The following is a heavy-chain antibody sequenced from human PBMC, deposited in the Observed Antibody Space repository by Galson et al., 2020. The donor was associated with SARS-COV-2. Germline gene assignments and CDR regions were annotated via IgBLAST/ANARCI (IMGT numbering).Heavy chain of an antibody. CDR1: GGSISNNY. CDR3: ARHGKNYGLRFEGYLDL. J-gene: IGHJ2*01. V-gene: IGHV4-59*08. Sequence: ETSETLSLTCTVSGGSISNNYWSWIRQSPGKGLEWIGSIYHIGSTNSNPSPKSRVTLSVTTSTNQLSLKLRSVTAADTAIYYCARHGKNYGLRFEGYLDLWGRGTQVTVSS. CDR2: IYHIGST. D-gene: IGHD3-10*01.